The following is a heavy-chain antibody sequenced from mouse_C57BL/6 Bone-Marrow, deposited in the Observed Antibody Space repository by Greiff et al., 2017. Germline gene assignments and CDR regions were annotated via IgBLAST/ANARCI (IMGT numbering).Heavy chain of an antibody. V-gene: IGHV1-76*01. CDR2: IYPGSGNT. CDR3: ARAEEYYYGFAY. D-gene: IGHD1-1*01. CDR1: GYTFTDYY. J-gene: IGHJ3*01. Sequence: QVQLQQSGAELVRPGASVKLSCKASGYTFTDYYINWVKQRPGQGLEWIARIYPGSGNTYYNAKFKGKATLTAEKSSSTAYMQLSSLTSEDSAVYYCARAEEYYYGFAYWGQGTLVTVSA.